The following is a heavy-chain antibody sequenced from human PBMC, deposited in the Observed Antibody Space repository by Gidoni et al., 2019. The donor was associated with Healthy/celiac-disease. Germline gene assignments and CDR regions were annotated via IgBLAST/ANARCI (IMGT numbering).Heavy chain of an antibody. Sequence: EVQLVESGGGLVKPGGSLRLSCAASGFPFSSYSMNWVRQAPGKGLEWVSSISSSSSYIYYADSVKGRFTISRDNAKNSLYLQMNSLRAEDTAVYYCARDGRSGYSSSWYDYWGQGTLVTVSS. CDR1: GFPFSSYS. V-gene: IGHV3-21*01. CDR3: ARDGRSGYSSSWYDY. J-gene: IGHJ4*02. D-gene: IGHD6-13*01. CDR2: ISSSSSYI.